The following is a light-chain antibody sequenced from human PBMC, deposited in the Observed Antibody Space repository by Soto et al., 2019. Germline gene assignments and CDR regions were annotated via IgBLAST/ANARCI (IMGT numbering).Light chain of an antibody. J-gene: IGLJ2*01. CDR3: AAWDDSLSGVV. Sequence: QSVLTQPPSVSEAPRQRVTISCSGSTSNIGKNAVNWYQQFPGEAPKLVIYYDDLLPSGVSDRFSGSKSGTSASLAISGLQSEDEADYYCAAWDDSLSGVVFGGGTKLTVL. V-gene: IGLV1-36*01. CDR1: TSNIGKNA. CDR2: YDD.